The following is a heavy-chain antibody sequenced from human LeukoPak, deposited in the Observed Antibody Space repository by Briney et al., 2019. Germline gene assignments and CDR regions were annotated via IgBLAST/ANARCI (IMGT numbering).Heavy chain of an antibody. J-gene: IGHJ6*02. Sequence: GGSLRLSCAASGFTFSSSWMSWVRQAPGKGLVWVSHITSDERTTRYVDSVKGRFTISRDNAENTLYLQMNSLRAEDSAVYYCARGGGDAMDVWGQGTTVTVSS. CDR3: ARGGGDAMDV. D-gene: IGHD4-23*01. CDR2: ITSDERTT. CDR1: GFTFSSSW. V-gene: IGHV3-74*01.